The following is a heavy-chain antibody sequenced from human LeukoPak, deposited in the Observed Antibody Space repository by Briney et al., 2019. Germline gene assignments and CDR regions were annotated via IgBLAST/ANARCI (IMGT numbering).Heavy chain of an antibody. D-gene: IGHD3-10*01. CDR3: ASDGGGSVSYHP. CDR2: MNPNSGNT. J-gene: IGHJ5*02. V-gene: IGHV1-8*01. CDR1: GYTFTSYD. Sequence: ASVKVSCKASGYTFTSYDINWVRQATGQGLEWMGWMNPNSGNTGYAQKFQGRVTMTRNTSISTAYMELSSLRSEDTAVYYCASDGGGSVSYHPWGQGTLVTVSS.